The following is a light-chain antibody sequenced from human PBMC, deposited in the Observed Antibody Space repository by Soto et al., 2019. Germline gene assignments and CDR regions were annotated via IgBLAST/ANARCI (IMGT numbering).Light chain of an antibody. CDR2: DAS. CDR3: QQYENVPLT. J-gene: IGKJ4*01. CDR1: QDITNC. V-gene: IGKV1-33*01. Sequence: DIQMTQSPSSLSASVGDRVTITCQASQDITNCLNWYQQKPGKGPKLLIYDASKLERGVPSRFSGFGSGTDFTFTISSLQPEDVATYFCQQYENVPLTFGGGTKLEI.